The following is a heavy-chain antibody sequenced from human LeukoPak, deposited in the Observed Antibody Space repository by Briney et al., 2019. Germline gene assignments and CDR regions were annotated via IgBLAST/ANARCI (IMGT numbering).Heavy chain of an antibody. Sequence: GGSLRLSCAASGFSFSSYGMSWVLQAPGKGLEWVSSISASGGTTYYADSVKGRFTLSRDNSKNTLYLQMNSLRAEDTAVYYCAKGSRSLRFGEAGDYWGQGTLVTVSS. J-gene: IGHJ4*02. V-gene: IGHV3-23*01. D-gene: IGHD3-10*01. CDR3: AKGSRSLRFGEAGDY. CDR1: GFSFSSYG. CDR2: ISASGGTT.